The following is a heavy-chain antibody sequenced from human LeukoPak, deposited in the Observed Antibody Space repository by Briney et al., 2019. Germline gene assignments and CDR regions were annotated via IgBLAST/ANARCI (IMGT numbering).Heavy chain of an antibody. D-gene: IGHD6-13*01. V-gene: IGHV1-2*02. CDR3: ARVSPSSSRYEDY. CDR2: INPNSGGT. J-gene: IGHJ4*02. Sequence: ASVKVSCKASGYTFTGYYMHWVRQAPGQGLEWMGWINPNSGGTNYAQKFQGRVTMTRDTSISTAYMELSRLRSDDTAVYYGARVSPSSSRYEDYWGQGTLVTVSS. CDR1: GYTFTGYY.